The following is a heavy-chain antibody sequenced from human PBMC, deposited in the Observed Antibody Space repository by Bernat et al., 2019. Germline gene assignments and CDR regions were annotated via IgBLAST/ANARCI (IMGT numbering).Heavy chain of an antibody. CDR2: MNPNSGNT. V-gene: IGHV1-8*01. CDR1: GYTFTSYD. CDR3: RGGGWYLGYYFDY. D-gene: IGHD6-19*01. Sequence: QVQLVQSGAEVKKPGASVKVSCKASGYTFTSYDINWVRQATGQGLEWMGWMNPNSGNTGYAQKFQGRVTMTRNTSISTAYMELSSLKTEDTAVYYCRGGGWYLGYYFDYWGQGTLVTVSS. J-gene: IGHJ4*02.